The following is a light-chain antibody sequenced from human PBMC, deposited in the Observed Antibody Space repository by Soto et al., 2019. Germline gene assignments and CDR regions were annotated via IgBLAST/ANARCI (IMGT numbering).Light chain of an antibody. CDR1: SSDVGGYNY. Sequence: QSALTQPASVSGSPGQSITISCTGTSSDVGGYNYVSWYQQHPGKAPKLMIYEVSSRPSGVSNRFSGSKSGNTASLTISGLQAEDEADYYCSSYTSSSIFYVFGTGTKVTVL. V-gene: IGLV2-14*01. CDR2: EVS. CDR3: SSYTSSSIFYV. J-gene: IGLJ1*01.